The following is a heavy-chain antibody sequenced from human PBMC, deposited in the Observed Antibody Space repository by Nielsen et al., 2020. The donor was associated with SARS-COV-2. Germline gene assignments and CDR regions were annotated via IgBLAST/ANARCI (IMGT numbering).Heavy chain of an antibody. CDR2: ISSSSSYI. V-gene: IGHV3-21*04. J-gene: IGHJ4*02. CDR1: GFTFSSYS. D-gene: IGHD5-18*01. Sequence: GGSLRLSCAASGFTFSSYSMNWVRQAAGKGLEWVSSISSSSSYIYYADSVKGRFTISRDNAKNSLYLQMNSLRAEDTAVYYCAAIYSYGRTVLFDYWGQGTLVTVSS. CDR3: AAIYSYGRTVLFDY.